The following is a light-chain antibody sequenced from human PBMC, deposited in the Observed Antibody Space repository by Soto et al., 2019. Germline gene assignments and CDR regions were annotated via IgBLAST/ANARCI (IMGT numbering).Light chain of an antibody. CDR2: GAS. V-gene: IGKV3D-15*01. J-gene: IGKJ4*01. Sequence: EIVMTQSPATLSVSPGERATLSCRASQTVNSNLAWYQKKPGQAPRLLIYGASTRAPGIPARFSSSGSGTEFTLTISSLQSEDFAVYYCQQYNNWPPLTFGGGTKV. CDR3: QQYNNWPPLT. CDR1: QTVNSN.